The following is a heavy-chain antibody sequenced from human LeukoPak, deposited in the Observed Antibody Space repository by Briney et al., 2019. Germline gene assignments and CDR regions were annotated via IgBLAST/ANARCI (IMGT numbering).Heavy chain of an antibody. Sequence: SETLSLTCTVSGGSISSSNYYWSWIRQPPGKGLEWIGEINHSGSTNYNPSLKSRVTISVDTSKNQFSLKLSSVTAADTAVYYCARESGYCRSTSCPRSQTYYYGMDVWGQGTTVTVSS. D-gene: IGHD2-2*01. CDR3: ARESGYCRSTSCPRSQTYYYGMDV. J-gene: IGHJ6*02. V-gene: IGHV4-39*07. CDR1: GGSISSSNYY. CDR2: INHSGST.